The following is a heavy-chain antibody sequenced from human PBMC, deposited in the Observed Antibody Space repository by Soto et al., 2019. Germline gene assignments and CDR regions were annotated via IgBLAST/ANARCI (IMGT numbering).Heavy chain of an antibody. V-gene: IGHV3-43*02. D-gene: IGHD6-6*01. J-gene: IGHJ6*02. CDR1: LFTFDDYS. CDR2: IIVDFFST. Sequence: SLILSFSSSLFTFDDYSIHFFLQSPFNFLYFFSLIIVDFFSTYYADSFNVRFTISRDNSKNSLYLQMNSLRTEDTALYYCAKDLSRGAAPDYYYGMDVWGQGTTVTVSS. CDR3: AKDLSRGAAPDYYYGMDV.